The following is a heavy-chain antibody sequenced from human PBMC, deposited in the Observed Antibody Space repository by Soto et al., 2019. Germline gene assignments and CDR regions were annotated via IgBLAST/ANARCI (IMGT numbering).Heavy chain of an antibody. V-gene: IGHV3-23*01. CDR3: AKGPAIVLVPAAMNYYYGMDV. CDR1: GFTFSSYA. J-gene: IGHJ6*02. CDR2: ISASGGST. Sequence: GGSLRLSCAASGFTFSSYAMSWVRQAPGKGLEWVSAISASGGSTYYADSVKGRFTISRDNSKNTLYLQMNSLRAEDTAVYYCAKGPAIVLVPAAMNYYYGMDVWGQGTTVTVSS. D-gene: IGHD2-2*01.